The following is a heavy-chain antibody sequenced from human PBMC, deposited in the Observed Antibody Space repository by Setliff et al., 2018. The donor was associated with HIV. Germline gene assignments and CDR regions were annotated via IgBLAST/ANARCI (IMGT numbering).Heavy chain of an antibody. V-gene: IGHV4-34*01. J-gene: IGHJ5*02. D-gene: IGHD4-17*01. CDR3: ARVGTAVTTRETYKWFDP. CDR2: INHSGST. CDR1: GAPFSGFH. Sequence: SETLSLTCAVYGAPFSGFHWGWIRQPPGKGLEWIGEINHSGSTNYNPSLNSRVTISVDTSKNQFSLKVSSVTAADTAVYYCARVGTAVTTRETYKWFDPWGQGTLVTVSS.